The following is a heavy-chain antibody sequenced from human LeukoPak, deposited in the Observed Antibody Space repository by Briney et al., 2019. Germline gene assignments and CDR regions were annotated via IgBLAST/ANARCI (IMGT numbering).Heavy chain of an antibody. CDR3: ARQPAPYSSGWYDGFDI. V-gene: IGHV4-4*07. J-gene: IGHJ3*02. D-gene: IGHD6-19*01. CDR1: GGSISRYH. Sequence: SETLSLTCTVSGGSISRYHWSWIRQPAGKGLEWIGRIYTSGSTNYNPSLKSRVTMSVDTSKNQFSLKLSSVTAAHTAVYYCARQPAPYSSGWYDGFDIWGQGTMVTVSA. CDR2: IYTSGST.